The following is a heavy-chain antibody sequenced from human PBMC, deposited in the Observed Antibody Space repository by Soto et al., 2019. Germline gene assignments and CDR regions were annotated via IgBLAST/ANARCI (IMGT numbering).Heavy chain of an antibody. CDR3: ARPRTVATNKGYDY. D-gene: IGHD4-4*01. CDR2: IIPIFGKV. V-gene: IGHV1-69*01. CDR1: GCTFSNYP. Sequence: QVQLVQSGAEVKKPGSSVKVSCKASGCTFSNYPFTWVLQAPGQGLEWMGGIIPIFGKVTYAQKFQGRVTISADESTSTAYMAMSSLTSEDTAVYYCARPRTVATNKGYDYWGQGTLGTVSS. J-gene: IGHJ4*02.